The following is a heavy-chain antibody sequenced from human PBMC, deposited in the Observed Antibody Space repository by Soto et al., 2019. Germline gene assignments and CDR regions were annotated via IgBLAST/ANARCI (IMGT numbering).Heavy chain of an antibody. CDR2: IYYSGST. CDR1: GGSISSSSYY. V-gene: IGHV4-39*01. J-gene: IGHJ4*02. CDR3: ARGRIMAAAPFDY. Sequence: SETLSLTCTVSGGSISSSSYYWGWIRQPPGKGLEWIGSIYYSGSTYYNPSLKSRVTISVDTSKNQFSLKLSSVTAADTAVYYCARGRIMAAAPFDYWGQGTLVTVSS. D-gene: IGHD6-13*01.